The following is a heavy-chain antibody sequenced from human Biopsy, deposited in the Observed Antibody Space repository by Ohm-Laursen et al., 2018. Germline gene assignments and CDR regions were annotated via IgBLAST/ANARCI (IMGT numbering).Heavy chain of an antibody. CDR2: IYYDGRT. CDR1: GGSISSEGYY. D-gene: IGHD2-2*01. CDR3: ARMPHFDY. V-gene: IGHV4-31*02. Sequence: TLSLTCSVSGGSISSEGYYWSWIRQHPAKGLEWIGYIYYDGRTYYKPSLESRLTITSDTSKNHFSLRLIYVTAADTAVYYCARMPHFDYWGQGILVTVSS. J-gene: IGHJ4*02.